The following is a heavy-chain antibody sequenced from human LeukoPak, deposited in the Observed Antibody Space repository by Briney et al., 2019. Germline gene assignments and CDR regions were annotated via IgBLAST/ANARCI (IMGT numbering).Heavy chain of an antibody. CDR1: GGSISSSSYY. Sequence: SETLSLTCTVSGGSISSSSYYWGWIRQPPGKGLEWIGSIYYSGSTYYNPSLKSRVTISVDTSKNQFSLKLSSVTAADTAVYYCATQHIVVIWGQGQWSPSLQ. D-gene: IGHD2-21*01. V-gene: IGHV4-39*01. J-gene: IGHJ3*02. CDR3: ATQHIVVI. CDR2: IYYSGST.